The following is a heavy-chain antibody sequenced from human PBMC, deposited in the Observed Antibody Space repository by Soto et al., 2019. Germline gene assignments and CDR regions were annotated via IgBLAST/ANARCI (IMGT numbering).Heavy chain of an antibody. CDR1: GYIFSNNW. CDR3: ARVTTVTTYLDY. Sequence: GESLKISCKGSGYIFSNNWIAWVRQQPGKGLEWMGIIYPGDSDTRYSPPFQGQVTMSADTSKNQFSLKLSSVTAADTAVYYCARVTTVTTYLDYWGQGTLVTVSS. CDR2: IYPGDSDT. J-gene: IGHJ4*02. V-gene: IGHV5-51*01. D-gene: IGHD4-17*01.